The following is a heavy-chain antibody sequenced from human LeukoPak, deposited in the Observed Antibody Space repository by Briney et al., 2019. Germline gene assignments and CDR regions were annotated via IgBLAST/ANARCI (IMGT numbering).Heavy chain of an antibody. D-gene: IGHD3-16*01. CDR2: IKPNSGDT. V-gene: IGHV1-2*02. J-gene: IGHJ4*02. Sequence: ASVKVSCKASGYTFTGYYMRWVRQAPGQGLEWMGWIKPNSGDTKYAQKFQGRVTMTRDTSISTAYMDLSRLRSDDTAVYYCATQRGSYLWGTDFDYWGQGTLVTVSS. CDR3: ATQRGSYLWGTDFDY. CDR1: GYTFTGYY.